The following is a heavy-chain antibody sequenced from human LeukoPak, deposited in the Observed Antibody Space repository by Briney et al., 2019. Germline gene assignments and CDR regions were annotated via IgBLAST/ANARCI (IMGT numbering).Heavy chain of an antibody. D-gene: IGHD5-24*01. J-gene: IGHJ4*02. CDR3: TRTLQSVRDGYKSFDS. CDR2: ISSSSSFI. CDR1: GVTLSSYI. Sequence: GGSLRLSCAASGVTLSSYIMTWVRQAPGKGLEWVSSISSSSSFIYYADSVKGRFTISRDNAKNSLSLQMNSLRAEDTAVYYCTRTLQSVRDGYKSFDSWGQGTLVTVSS. V-gene: IGHV3-21*01.